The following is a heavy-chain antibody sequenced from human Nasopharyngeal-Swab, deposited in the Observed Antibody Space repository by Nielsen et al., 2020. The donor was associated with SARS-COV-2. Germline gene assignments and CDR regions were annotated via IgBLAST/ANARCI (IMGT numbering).Heavy chain of an antibody. V-gene: IGHV3-53*01. CDR2: VYTDGSA. J-gene: IGHJ4*02. Sequence: GESLKISCAASGFTVTSNYMTWVRQAPGKGLEWVSVVYTDGSASQANSVKGRFTVSRDNSDNTLYLQMNNLRAEDTAVYYCARGLNYYDYWGQGTLVTVSS. CDR1: GFTVTSNY. CDR3: ARGLNYYDY.